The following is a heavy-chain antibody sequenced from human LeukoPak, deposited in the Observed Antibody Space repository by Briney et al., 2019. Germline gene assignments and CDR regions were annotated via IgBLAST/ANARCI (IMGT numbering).Heavy chain of an antibody. CDR1: GLRFRNYG. V-gene: IGHV3-33*01. CDR2: IYYDGSNQ. D-gene: IGHD1-26*01. J-gene: IGHJ4*02. CDR3: ATDRNSGKYYDY. Sequence: GGSLRLSCVVSGLRFRNYGMHWVRQAPGKGLEWVAVIYYDGSNQYYADSVKGRFTVSRDNAKNTLYLQMDSLRAEDTAVYCCATDRNSGKYYDYWGQGTLVTVSS.